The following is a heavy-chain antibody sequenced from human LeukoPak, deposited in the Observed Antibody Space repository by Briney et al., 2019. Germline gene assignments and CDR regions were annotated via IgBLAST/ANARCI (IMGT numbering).Heavy chain of an antibody. V-gene: IGHV1-69*13. J-gene: IGHJ4*02. CDR1: GGTFSSYA. CDR2: IIPILGTA. D-gene: IGHD3-3*01. Sequence: SVKVSCKASGGTFSSYAISWVRQAPGQGLEWMGGIIPILGTANYAQKFQGRVTITADESTSTAYMELSSLRSEDTAVYYCARTGSVFGVVYDYWGQGTLVTVSS. CDR3: ARTGSVFGVVYDY.